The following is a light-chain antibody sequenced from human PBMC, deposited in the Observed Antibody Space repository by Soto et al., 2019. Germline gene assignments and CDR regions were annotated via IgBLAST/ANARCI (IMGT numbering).Light chain of an antibody. J-gene: IGLJ3*02. V-gene: IGLV2-14*01. CDR3: SSYTSSSTPLV. CDR1: SRDVGGYNY. Sequence: QPASVSGSPGQSITISCTGTSRDVGGYNYVSWYQQHPGKAPKLMIYDVTNRPSGVSNRFSGSKSGNTASLTISGLQAEDEADYYCSSYTSSSTPLVFGGGTKLTVL. CDR2: DVT.